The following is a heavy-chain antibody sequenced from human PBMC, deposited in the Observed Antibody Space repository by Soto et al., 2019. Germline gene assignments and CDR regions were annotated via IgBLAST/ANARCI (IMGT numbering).Heavy chain of an antibody. CDR2: IDPSDSQT. J-gene: IGHJ4*02. CDR1: GYSFAGYW. CDR3: ARQIYDSDTGPNFQYYFDS. Sequence: GESLKISCKGSGYSFAGYWITWVRQKPGKGLEWMGRIDPSDSQTYYSPSFRGHVTISVTKSITTVFLQWSNLRASDTAMYYCARQIYDSDTGPNFQYYFDSWGQGTPVTVSS. D-gene: IGHD3-22*01. V-gene: IGHV5-10-1*01.